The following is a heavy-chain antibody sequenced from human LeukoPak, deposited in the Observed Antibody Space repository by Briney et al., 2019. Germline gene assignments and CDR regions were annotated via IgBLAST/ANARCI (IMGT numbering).Heavy chain of an antibody. CDR3: ARDYGGPHYFDY. CDR1: GFTFSSHD. D-gene: IGHD2-15*01. CDR2: ITTATSSYI. V-gene: IGHV3-21*01. Sequence: GGSLRLSCAASGFTFSSHDMNWVRQAPGKGQEWVSSITTATSSYIYYADSVKGRFTIFRDDAKDSLYLQMDSLRAEDTAVYYCARDYGGPHYFDYWGQGTLVTVSS. J-gene: IGHJ4*02.